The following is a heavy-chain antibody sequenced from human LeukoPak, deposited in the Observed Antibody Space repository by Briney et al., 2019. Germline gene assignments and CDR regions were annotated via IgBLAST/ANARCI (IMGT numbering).Heavy chain of an antibody. CDR2: IYSGGST. Sequence: GGSLRLSCAASGFTFSSYAMSWVRQAPGKGLEWVSVIYSGGSTYYADSVKGRFTISRDNSKNTLYLQMNSLRAEDTAVYYCARDGEGDYYYYGMDVWGQGTTVTVSS. D-gene: IGHD3-10*01. V-gene: IGHV3-53*01. CDR1: GFTFSSYA. J-gene: IGHJ6*02. CDR3: ARDGEGDYYYYGMDV.